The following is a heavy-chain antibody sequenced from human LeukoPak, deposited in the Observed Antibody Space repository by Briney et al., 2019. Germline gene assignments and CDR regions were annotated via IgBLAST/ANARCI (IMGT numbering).Heavy chain of an antibody. CDR3: ARERWTTFDY. J-gene: IGHJ4*02. CDR2: ISSSSTI. D-gene: IGHD4-17*01. Sequence: GGSLRLSCAASGFTFSSYSMNWVRQAPGKGLEWVSYISSSSTIYYADSVKGRFTISRDNAKNSLYLQMNSLRDEDTAVYYCARERWTTFDYWGQGTLVTVSS. CDR1: GFTFSSYS. V-gene: IGHV3-48*02.